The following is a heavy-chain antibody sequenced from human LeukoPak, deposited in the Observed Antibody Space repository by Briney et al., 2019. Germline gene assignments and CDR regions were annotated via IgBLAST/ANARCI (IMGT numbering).Heavy chain of an antibody. CDR1: GFTFSSYA. Sequence: PGGSLRLSCAASGFTFSSYAMHWVRQAPDKGLEWVSSISSSSSYIYYADSVKGRFTISRDSAKNSLYLQMNSLRAEDTAVYYCARDSYSGNYGNDYYYYMDVWGKGTTVTISS. D-gene: IGHD1-26*01. J-gene: IGHJ6*03. V-gene: IGHV3-21*01. CDR2: ISSSSSYI. CDR3: ARDSYSGNYGNDYYYYMDV.